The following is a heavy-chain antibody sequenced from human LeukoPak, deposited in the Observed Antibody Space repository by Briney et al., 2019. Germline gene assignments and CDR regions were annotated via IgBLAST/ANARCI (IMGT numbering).Heavy chain of an antibody. D-gene: IGHD2-8*02. V-gene: IGHV3-23*01. CDR1: GFAFSNFA. CDR2: ISGST. Sequence: GGSLRLSCAASGFAFSNFAMSWVRQAPGKGLEWISRISGSTYYADSVKGRFTISRDNSKNTLYLHMNSLRAEDTAIYYCAKDLRDIVLLDNIMTWGQGTLVTVSS. J-gene: IGHJ5*02. CDR3: AKDLRDIVLLDNIMT.